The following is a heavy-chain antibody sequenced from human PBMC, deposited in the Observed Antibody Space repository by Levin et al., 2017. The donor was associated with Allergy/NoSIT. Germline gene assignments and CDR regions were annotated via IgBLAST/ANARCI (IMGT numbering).Heavy chain of an antibody. CDR1: GFDFDGYA. D-gene: IGHD3-22*01. CDR3: VKDVAPEYYYDSSGAFNY. V-gene: IGHV3-9*01. Sequence: SCAASGFDFDGYAMHWVRQAPGKGLEWVSGISLNSASRGYADSVRGRFTISRDNAKKSLYLEMNSLRAEDTALYFCVKDVAPEYYYDSSGAFNYWGQGTPVTVSS. CDR2: ISLNSASR. J-gene: IGHJ4*02.